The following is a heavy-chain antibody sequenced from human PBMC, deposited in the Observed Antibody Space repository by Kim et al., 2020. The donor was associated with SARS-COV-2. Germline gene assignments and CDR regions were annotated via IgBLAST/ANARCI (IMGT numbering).Heavy chain of an antibody. CDR3: ARVVHSSDWYFFDY. CDR2: ISTNGGST. D-gene: IGHD6-19*01. CDR1: GFAFSTYA. Sequence: LSLTCAASGFAFSTYAMQWVRQAPGKGLEYVSAISTNGGSTNYADSVKGRFTVSRDNSNNVLYLQMDTLRPEDMAVYYCARVVHSSDWYFFDYWGQGTLVTVSS. V-gene: IGHV3-64*02. J-gene: IGHJ4*02.